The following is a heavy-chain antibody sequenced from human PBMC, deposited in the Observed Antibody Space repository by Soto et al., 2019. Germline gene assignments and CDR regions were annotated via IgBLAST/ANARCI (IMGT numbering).Heavy chain of an antibody. V-gene: IGHV4-31*03. J-gene: IGHJ4*02. Sequence: SETLSLTCTVSGGSISSGGYYWSWIRQHPGKGLEWIGYIYYSGSTYYNPSLKSRVTISVDTSKNQFSLKLSSVTAADTAVYYCAGAKVEGKIVVVTAIYFDYWGQGTLVTVSS. D-gene: IGHD2-21*02. CDR3: AGAKVEGKIVVVTAIYFDY. CDR1: GGSISSGGYY. CDR2: IYYSGST.